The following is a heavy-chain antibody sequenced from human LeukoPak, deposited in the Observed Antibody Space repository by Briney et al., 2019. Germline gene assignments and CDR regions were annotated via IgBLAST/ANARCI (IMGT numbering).Heavy chain of an antibody. V-gene: IGHV3-30*18. D-gene: IGHD3-22*01. CDR3: AKDFSPYYYDSSGYSDY. Sequence: GGSLRLSCAASGFTFSSYGMHWVRQAPGKGLEWVAVISYDGSNKYYADSVKGRFTISRDNSKNTLYLQMNSLRAEDTAVYYCAKDFSPYYYDSSGYSDYWGQGTLVTVSS. J-gene: IGHJ4*02. CDR1: GFTFSSYG. CDR2: ISYDGSNK.